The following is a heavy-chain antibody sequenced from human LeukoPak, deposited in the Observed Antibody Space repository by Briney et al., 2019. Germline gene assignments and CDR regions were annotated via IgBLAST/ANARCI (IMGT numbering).Heavy chain of an antibody. J-gene: IGHJ6*02. CDR3: ARAQLNLLVDFGMDV. Sequence: SETLSLTCTVSGGSISSYYWTWIRQPPGKGLEWIGYINYSGSTNYNPSLKSRVTISVDTSKNQFSLKLSSVTAADTAVYYCARAQLNLLVDFGMDVWGQGTTVTVSS. V-gene: IGHV4-59*01. CDR2: INYSGST. D-gene: IGHD1-1*01. CDR1: GGSISSYY.